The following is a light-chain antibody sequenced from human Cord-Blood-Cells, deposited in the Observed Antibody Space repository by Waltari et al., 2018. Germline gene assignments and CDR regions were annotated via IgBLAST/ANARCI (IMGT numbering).Light chain of an antibody. CDR2: RNN. CDR1: SSNFGSNY. J-gene: IGLJ3*02. CDR3: AAWDDSLSGPV. Sequence: QSVLTQPPSASGTPGQRVTISCSGSSSNFGSNYVSLYQQRPATAPKLLIYRNNQRPSGVPDRFSGSTSGTPASLAISGLRSEDEADYYCAAWDDSLSGPVFGGGTKLTVL. V-gene: IGLV1-47*01.